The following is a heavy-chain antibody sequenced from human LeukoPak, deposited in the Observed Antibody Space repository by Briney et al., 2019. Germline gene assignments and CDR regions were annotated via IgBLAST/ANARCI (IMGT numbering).Heavy chain of an antibody. CDR1: GYSLISYG. V-gene: IGHV1-18*01. J-gene: IGHJ4*02. CDR2: ISGHNGQT. CDR3: ARWGPDFWSDYYPFDY. D-gene: IGHD3-3*01. Sequence: GASVKVSCKASGYSLISYGISWVRQAPGQGLEWMGWISGHNGQTSYAQKLQGRVTMTTETSTSTVYMELRSLRCDDTAVYYCARWGPDFWSDYYPFDYWGQGTLVIVS.